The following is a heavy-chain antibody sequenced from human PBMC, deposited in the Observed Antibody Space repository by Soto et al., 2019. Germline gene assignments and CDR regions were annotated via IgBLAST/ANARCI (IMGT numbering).Heavy chain of an antibody. CDR2: IYYSEST. Sequence: SETLSLTCTVSGGAISSYYWSWIRQPPGKXLEWIGYIYYSESTNYNPSLKSRVTISVDTSKNQSSLKLSSVTAAETAVYYYAGNRVTIFGVVIIPDRFDPWGQGTLVTVSS. V-gene: IGHV4-59*01. CDR3: AGNRVTIFGVVIIPDRFDP. CDR1: GGAISSYY. D-gene: IGHD3-3*01. J-gene: IGHJ5*02.